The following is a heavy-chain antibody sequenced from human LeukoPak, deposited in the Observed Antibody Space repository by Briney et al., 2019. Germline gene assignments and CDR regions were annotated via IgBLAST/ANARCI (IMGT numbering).Heavy chain of an antibody. J-gene: IGHJ5*02. CDR1: GYSISSGYQ. CDR3: ARDPRWLTPDCTSTSCYENYFDP. D-gene: IGHD2-2*01. CDR2: IYRSGSA. V-gene: IGHV4-38-2*02. Sequence: SETLSLTCGVSGYSISSGYQWAWIRQPPGKGLEWIGSIYRSGSAHCNPSLKSRVTISVDTSKNQFSLKLSSVTAADTAVYYCARDPRWLTPDCTSTSCYENYFDPWGQGTLVTVSS.